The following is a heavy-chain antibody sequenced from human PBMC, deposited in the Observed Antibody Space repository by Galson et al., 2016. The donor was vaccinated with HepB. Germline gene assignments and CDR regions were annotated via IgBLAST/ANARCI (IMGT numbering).Heavy chain of an antibody. CDR1: GFNFYDSA. CDR3: AKDISSVLYYSFMDV. V-gene: IGHV3-9*01. J-gene: IGHJ6*02. D-gene: IGHD3-10*01. Sequence: LRLSCAASGFNFYDSAMHWVRQVPGQGLEWVSGINWYSGRIDYADSVKGRFTITSYNTRNSLHLQMNSLRAEDTDLYYCAKDISSVLYYSFMDVWGQGTPVTVSS. CDR2: INWYSGRI.